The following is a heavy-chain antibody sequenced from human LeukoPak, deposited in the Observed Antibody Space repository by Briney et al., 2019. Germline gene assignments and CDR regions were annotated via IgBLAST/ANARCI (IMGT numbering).Heavy chain of an antibody. J-gene: IGHJ6*02. CDR1: GGSFSGYY. D-gene: IGHD3-10*01. Sequence: SETLSLTCAVYGGSFSGYYWSWIRQPPGKGLEWIGEINHSGSTNYNPSLKSRVTISVDTSKNQFSLKLSSVTAADTAVYYCARSGYYGLGSYYFSYYGMDVWGQGTTVTVSS. CDR2: INHSGST. V-gene: IGHV4-34*01. CDR3: ARSGYYGLGSYYFSYYGMDV.